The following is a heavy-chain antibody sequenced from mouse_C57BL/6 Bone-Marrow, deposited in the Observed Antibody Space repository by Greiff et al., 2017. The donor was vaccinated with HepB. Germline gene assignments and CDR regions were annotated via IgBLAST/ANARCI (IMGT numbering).Heavy chain of an antibody. V-gene: IGHV1-52*01. J-gene: IGHJ3*01. CDR3: AREEGWLLFAY. CDR1: GYTFTSYW. Sequence: QVQLKQPGAELVRPGSSVKLSCKASGYTFTSYWMHWVKQRPIQGLEWIGNIDPSDSETHYNQKFKDKATLTVDKSSSTAYMQLSSLTSEDSAVYYCAREEGWLLFAYWGQGTLVTVSA. D-gene: IGHD2-3*01. CDR2: IDPSDSET.